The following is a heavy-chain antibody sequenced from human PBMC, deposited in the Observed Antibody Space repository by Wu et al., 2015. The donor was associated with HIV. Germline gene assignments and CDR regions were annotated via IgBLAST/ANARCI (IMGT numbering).Heavy chain of an antibody. CDR2: IIPIFGKT. CDR1: GGTFSYSA. J-gene: IGHJ6*01. V-gene: IGHV1-69*13. Sequence: QLVQSGAEVKKPGSSVKVSCKASGGTFSYSAIAWVRQAPGQGLEWMGRIIPIFGKTNYAQKFQGRVTITADESSTTAYMGAEQSEIWRTPAVYYCARAVTVXSMD. D-gene: IGHD4-17*01. CDR3: ARAVTVXSMD.